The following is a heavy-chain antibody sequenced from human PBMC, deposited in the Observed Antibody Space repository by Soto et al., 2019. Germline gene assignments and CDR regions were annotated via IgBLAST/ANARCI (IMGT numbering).Heavy chain of an antibody. J-gene: IGHJ4*02. CDR2: VIPLLGTA. V-gene: IGHV1-69*01. D-gene: IGHD3-16*01. Sequence: QVQLVQSGAEMKKPGSSVKVSCKASGGTFSSYAFSWVRQAPGQGLEWMGGVIPLLGTANYAQKFQSRVTIIADESESTAYMELTSLTSEDTAVYFCARDRSKKLGFDYWGQGTLVTVSS. CDR3: ARDRSKKLGFDY. CDR1: GGTFSSYA.